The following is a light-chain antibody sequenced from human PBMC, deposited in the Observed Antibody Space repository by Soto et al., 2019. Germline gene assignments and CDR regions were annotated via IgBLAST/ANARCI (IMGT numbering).Light chain of an antibody. CDR2: AAS. Sequence: DIQMTQSPSSLSASVGDRVTITCRASQSIRYLNWYQQKPGKGPELLIYAASSSQSGVPSRFSGSGSGTDFTLTISSLQPEDSATYYCQQSYSSPAFGQGTRLEIK. J-gene: IGKJ5*01. CDR3: QQSYSSPA. CDR1: QSIRY. V-gene: IGKV1-39*01.